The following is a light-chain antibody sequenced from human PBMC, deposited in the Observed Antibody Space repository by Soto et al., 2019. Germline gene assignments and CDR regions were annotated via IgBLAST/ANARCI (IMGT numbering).Light chain of an antibody. J-gene: IGLJ2*01. CDR2: DVD. CDR3: SSYVGSNFHVL. CDR1: TSHVGGYNY. V-gene: IGLV2-8*01. Sequence: QSALTQPPSASGSPGQSVTISCTGTTSHVGGYNYVSWYQQHPGKAPKLLVYDVDKRPSGVPDRFSGSKSGNTASLTVSGLQAEDEADYYCSSYVGSNFHVLFGGGTKLTVL.